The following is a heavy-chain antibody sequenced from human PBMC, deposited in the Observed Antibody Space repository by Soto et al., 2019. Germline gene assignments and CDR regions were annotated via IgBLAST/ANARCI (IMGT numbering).Heavy chain of an antibody. CDR2: ISSSSSTI. CDR1: GFTFGSHS. CDR3: AGDGGLAGTFDY. V-gene: IGHV3-48*02. Sequence: EVYLVESGGGLVQPGGSLRLSCAASGFTFGSHSMNWVRQAPGKGLEWVSYISSSSSTIHYADSVKGRFTISRDNAKNSLFLRMNSLRDEDTAVYFCAGDGGLAGTFDYWGQGTLVTVSS. D-gene: IGHD6-13*01. J-gene: IGHJ4*02.